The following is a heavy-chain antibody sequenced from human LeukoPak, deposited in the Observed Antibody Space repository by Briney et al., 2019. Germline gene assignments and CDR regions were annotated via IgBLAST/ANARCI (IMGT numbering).Heavy chain of an antibody. CDR1: GYTFTVYF. CDR2: INPNSGAT. V-gene: IGHV1-2*06. D-gene: IGHD1-26*01. Sequence: VSMKVSCKASGYTFTVYFIHWVRQAPGQGLEWMGRINPNSGATDYAQKFQGRVTMTRDTSISTAYMELSSLKSDDTAVYYCAKIGSSHDFDYWGQGTLITVSS. CDR3: AKIGSSHDFDY. J-gene: IGHJ4*02.